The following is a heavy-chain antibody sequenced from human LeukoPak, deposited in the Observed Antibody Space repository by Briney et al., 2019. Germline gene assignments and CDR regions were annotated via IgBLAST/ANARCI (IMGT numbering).Heavy chain of an antibody. Sequence: SQTLSLTCTVSGGSISSGSYYWSWIRQPAGKGLEWIGRIYTSGSTNYNPSLKSRVTMSVDTSKNQFSLKLSSVTAADTAVYYCARSRIQLISDWGQGTLVTVSS. V-gene: IGHV4-61*02. CDR3: ARSRIQLISD. J-gene: IGHJ4*02. CDR1: GGSISSGSYY. D-gene: IGHD5-18*01. CDR2: IYTSGST.